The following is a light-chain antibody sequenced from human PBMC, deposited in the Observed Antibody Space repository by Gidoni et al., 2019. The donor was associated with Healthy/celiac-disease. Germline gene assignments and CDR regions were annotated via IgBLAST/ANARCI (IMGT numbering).Light chain of an antibody. V-gene: IGLV1-44*01. J-gene: IGLJ3*02. Sequence: QSVLTQPPSASGTPGQRVTISCSGSSSNIGSNTVNWYQQLPGTAPKLLIYHNNQLPSGVSDRFSGSKSGTSASLAISGLQSEDEADYYCAAWDDSLNGWVFGGGTKLTVL. CDR1: SSNIGSNT. CDR2: HNN. CDR3: AAWDDSLNGWV.